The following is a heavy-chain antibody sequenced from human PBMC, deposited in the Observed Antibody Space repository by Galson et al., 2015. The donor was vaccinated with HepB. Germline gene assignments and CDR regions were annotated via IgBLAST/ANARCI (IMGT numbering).Heavy chain of an antibody. CDR3: ARGKGWLGLNWFDP. D-gene: IGHD6-19*01. CDR1: GGSFSGYY. Sequence: SETLSLTCAVYGGSFSGYYWSWIRQPPGKGLEWIGEINHSGSTNYNPSLKSRVTISVDTSKNQFSLKLSSVTAADTAVYYCARGKGWLGLNWFDPWGQGTLVTVSS. V-gene: IGHV4-34*01. CDR2: INHSGST. J-gene: IGHJ5*02.